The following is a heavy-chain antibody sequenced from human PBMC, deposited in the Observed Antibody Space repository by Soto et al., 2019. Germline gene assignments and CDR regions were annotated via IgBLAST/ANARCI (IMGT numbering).Heavy chain of an antibody. CDR1: GFTFSNAW. J-gene: IGHJ4*02. D-gene: IGHD6-13*01. Sequence: PGVSLRLSCAASGFTFSNAWMSWVRQAPGKGLVWVSRINSDGSSTSYADSVKGRFTISRDNAKNTLYLQMNSLRAEDTAVYYCARGEPRIAAATYDCWGQGALVTVSS. CDR3: ARGEPRIAAATYDC. CDR2: INSDGSST. V-gene: IGHV3-74*01.